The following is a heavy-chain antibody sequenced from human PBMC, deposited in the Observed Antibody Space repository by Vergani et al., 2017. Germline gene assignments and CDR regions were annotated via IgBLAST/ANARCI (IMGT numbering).Heavy chain of an antibody. Sequence: QVQLVESGGGLVKPGGSLRLSCAASGFTFSDYYMSWIRQAPGKGLEWVSYISSSGSTIYYADSVKGRFTISRDNAKNSLYLQMNSLRAEDTAVYYCARDRGRIVVVPAARNAPYYYGMDVWGQGTTVTVSS. CDR2: ISSSGSTI. CDR1: GFTFSDYY. D-gene: IGHD2-2*01. CDR3: ARDRGRIVVVPAARNAPYYYGMDV. J-gene: IGHJ6*02. V-gene: IGHV3-11*04.